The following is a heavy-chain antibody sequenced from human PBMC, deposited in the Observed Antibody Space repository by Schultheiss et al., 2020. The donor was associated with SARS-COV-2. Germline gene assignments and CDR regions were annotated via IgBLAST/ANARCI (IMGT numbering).Heavy chain of an antibody. Sequence: GGSLRLSCAASGFTFSSYGMHWVRQAPGKGLEWVAVISYDGSNKYYADSVKGRFTISRDNSKNTLYLQMNSLRAEDTAVYYCAKDSHRYYYGSGTHGDYWGQGTLVTVSS. CDR1: GFTFSSYG. CDR3: AKDSHRYYYGSGTHGDY. D-gene: IGHD3-10*01. J-gene: IGHJ4*02. V-gene: IGHV3-30*18. CDR2: ISYDGSNK.